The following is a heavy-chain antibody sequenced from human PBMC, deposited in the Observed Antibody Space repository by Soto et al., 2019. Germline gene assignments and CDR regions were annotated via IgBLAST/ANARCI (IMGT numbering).Heavy chain of an antibody. J-gene: IGHJ4*02. D-gene: IGHD3-10*01. CDR2: ISAYNGNT. CDR3: ARDGSGGLLWLGEIHFDY. CDR1: GYTFTSYG. Sequence: GASVKVSCKASGYTFTSYGISWVRQAPGQGLEWMGWISAYNGNTNYAQKLQGRVTMTTDTSTSTAYMELRSLRSDDTAVYYCARDGSGGLLWLGEIHFDYWGQGTLVTVSS. V-gene: IGHV1-18*01.